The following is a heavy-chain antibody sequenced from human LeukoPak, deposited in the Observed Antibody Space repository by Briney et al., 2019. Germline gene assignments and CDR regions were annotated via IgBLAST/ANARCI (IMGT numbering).Heavy chain of an antibody. CDR2: IRYDGSNK. J-gene: IGHJ3*02. CDR3: AKESVSFIVVVRAAQWDAFDI. V-gene: IGHV3-30*02. CDR1: GFTFSSYG. Sequence: PGGSLRLSCAASGFTFSSYGMHWVRQAPGKGLEWVAFIRYDGSNKYYADSVKGRFTISRDNSKNTLYLQMNSLRAEDTAVYYCAKESVSFIVVVRAAQWDAFDIWGQGTMVTVSS. D-gene: IGHD2-2*01.